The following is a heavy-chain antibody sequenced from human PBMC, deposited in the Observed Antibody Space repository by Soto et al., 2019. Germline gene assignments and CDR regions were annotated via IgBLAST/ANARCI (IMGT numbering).Heavy chain of an antibody. Sequence: GGSLRLSCAASGFTFSAYEMIWVRQAPGKGLEWVSYISSSGSPIYYADSVKGRFTISRDNAKNSLYLQMNSLRAEDTAFYYCVKDESINWYSGHFRHWGQGTLVTVSS. J-gene: IGHJ1*01. CDR1: GFTFSAYE. D-gene: IGHD6-13*01. CDR2: ISSSGSPI. CDR3: VKDESINWYSGHFRH. V-gene: IGHV3-48*03.